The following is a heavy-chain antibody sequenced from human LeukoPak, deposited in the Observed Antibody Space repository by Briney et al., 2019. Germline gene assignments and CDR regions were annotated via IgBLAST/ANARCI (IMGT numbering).Heavy chain of an antibody. V-gene: IGHV3-23*01. D-gene: IGHD2-15*01. CDR3: AKLVAATGHAFDI. CDR1: GFTFSSYA. Sequence: PGGSLRLSCAASGFTFSSYAMSWVRQAPGKGLEWVSAISGRGGSTYYADSVKGRFTISRDNSKNTLYLQMNSLRAEDTAVYYCAKLVAATGHAFDIWGQGTMVTVSS. J-gene: IGHJ3*02. CDR2: ISGRGGST.